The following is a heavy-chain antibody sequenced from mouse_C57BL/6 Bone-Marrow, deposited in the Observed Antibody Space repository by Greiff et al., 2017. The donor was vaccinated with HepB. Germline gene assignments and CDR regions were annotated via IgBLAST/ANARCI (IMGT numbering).Heavy chain of an antibody. J-gene: IGHJ2*01. Sequence: QVQLQQPGAELVRPGSSVKLSCKASGYTFTSYWMDWVKQRPGQGLEWIGNIYPSDSETHYNQKFKDKATLTVDKSSSTAYMQLSSLTSEDSAVYYCARICDYYGSIVRGFDYWGQGTTLTVSS. CDR1: GYTFTSYW. CDR2: IYPSDSET. V-gene: IGHV1-61*01. D-gene: IGHD1-1*01. CDR3: ARICDYYGSIVRGFDY.